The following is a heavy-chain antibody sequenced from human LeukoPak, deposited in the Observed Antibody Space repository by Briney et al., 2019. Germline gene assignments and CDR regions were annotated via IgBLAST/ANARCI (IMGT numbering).Heavy chain of an antibody. Sequence: ASVKVSCKASGYTFTSYGISWVRQAPGQGLEWMGWISAYNGNTNYAQKLQGRVTMTTDTSTSTAHMELRSLRSDDTAVYYCAREGHYDYVWGSYRPFDYWGQGTLVTVSS. V-gene: IGHV1-18*01. J-gene: IGHJ4*02. D-gene: IGHD3-16*02. CDR2: ISAYNGNT. CDR3: AREGHYDYVWGSYRPFDY. CDR1: GYTFTSYG.